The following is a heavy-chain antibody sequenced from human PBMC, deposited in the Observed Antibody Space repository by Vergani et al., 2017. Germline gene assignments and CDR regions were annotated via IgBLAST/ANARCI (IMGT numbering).Heavy chain of an antibody. V-gene: IGHV4-39*07. CDR3: ARERGDWGIDY. CDR1: GGSISSSSYY. D-gene: IGHD2-21*02. CDR2: IYYSGST. J-gene: IGHJ4*02. Sequence: QLQLQESGPGLVKPSETLSLTCTVSGGSISSSSYYWGWIRQPPGKGLEWIGSIYYSGSTYYNPSLKSRVTISVDTSKNQFSLKLSSVTAADTAVYYCARERGDWGIDYWGQGTLVTVSS.